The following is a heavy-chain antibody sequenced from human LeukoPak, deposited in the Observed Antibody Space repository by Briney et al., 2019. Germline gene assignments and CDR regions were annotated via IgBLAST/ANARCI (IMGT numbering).Heavy chain of an antibody. V-gene: IGHV3-74*01. CDR2: INSDGSTT. D-gene: IGHD3-3*01. CDR3: ASLTIFGVG. J-gene: IGHJ4*02. CDR1: GFTFSNYW. Sequence: PGGSLRLSCAASGFTFSNYWMHWVRQAPGKGLMWVSRINSDGSTTNYADSVKGRFTISRDNAKNTLYLQMNSLRAEDTAVYYCASLTIFGVGGGQGTLVTVSS.